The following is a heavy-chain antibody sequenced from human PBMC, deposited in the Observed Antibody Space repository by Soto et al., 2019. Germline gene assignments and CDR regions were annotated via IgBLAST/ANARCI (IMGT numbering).Heavy chain of an antibody. J-gene: IGHJ5*02. V-gene: IGHV1-69*13. Sequence: GASVKVSCKASGGTFSSYAISWVRQAPGQGLEWMGGIIPIFGTANYAQKFQGRVTITADESTSTAYMELSSLRSEDTAVYYCARRFKYYDILTGFRSDWFDPWGQETLVTVSS. CDR2: IIPIFGTA. CDR1: GGTFSSYA. D-gene: IGHD3-9*01. CDR3: ARRFKYYDILTGFRSDWFDP.